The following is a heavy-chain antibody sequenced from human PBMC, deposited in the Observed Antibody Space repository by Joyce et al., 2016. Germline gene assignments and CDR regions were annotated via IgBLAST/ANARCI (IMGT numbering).Heavy chain of an antibody. CDR1: GFSLNTRGLC. CDR3: ARRPLGGVGRAFDV. CDR2: INWVDEK. V-gene: IGHV2-70*01. Sequence: QVALRESGPALLNPTQTLTLTCTFSGFSLNTRGLCVSWIRQPQGRALEWLAFINWVDEKAYSTSLKSRLTISKDTSKNEVVLTMTNVDPVDTVTYYCARRPLGGVGRAFDVWGQGTVVTVSS. J-gene: IGHJ3*01. D-gene: IGHD3-16*01.